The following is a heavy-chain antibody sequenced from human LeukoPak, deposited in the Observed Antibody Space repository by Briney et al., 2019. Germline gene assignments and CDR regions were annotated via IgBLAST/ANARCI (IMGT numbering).Heavy chain of an antibody. J-gene: IGHJ4*02. CDR1: GFSFSSYP. D-gene: IGHD3-16*02. CDR3: ARDLPFGGVIAHWG. V-gene: IGHV3-30-3*01. CDR2: ISYHGTNT. Sequence: GGSLRLSCVASGFSFSSYPMHWVRQAPGKGLEWVALISYHGTNTSYADSVKGRFTVSRDNSKKTLYLQMNSLRVEDTAVYFCARDLPFGGVIAHWGWGQGTLVTVSS.